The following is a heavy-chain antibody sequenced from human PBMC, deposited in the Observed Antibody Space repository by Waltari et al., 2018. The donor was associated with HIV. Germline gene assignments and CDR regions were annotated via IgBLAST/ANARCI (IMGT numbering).Heavy chain of an antibody. CDR2: RYHSGST. J-gene: IGHJ4*02. CDR1: GYSISTGYY. D-gene: IGHD3-3*01. CDR3: ARDQILRFLEWSFDY. V-gene: IGHV4-38-2*02. Sequence: QVQLQESGPGLVKPSETLSLTCAVSGYSISTGYYWGWSRKPPGKGLEWIGSRYHSGSTYYNPSPRSRVAISVDTSKNQFSLNLNSVTAADTAVYYCARDQILRFLEWSFDYWGQGILVTVS.